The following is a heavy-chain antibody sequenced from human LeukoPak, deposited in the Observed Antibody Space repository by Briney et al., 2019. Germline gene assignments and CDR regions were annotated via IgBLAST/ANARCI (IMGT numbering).Heavy chain of an antibody. CDR2: KYYSGST. D-gene: IGHD5-18*01. CDR3: ARGRSYGFDFDS. CDR1: GVSINTCCYY. V-gene: IGHV4-61*01. J-gene: IGHJ4*02. Sequence: KPSETLSLTCAVSGVSINTCCYYWTWIRQPPGKGLEWIGYKYYSGSTRYNSSLTSRLTISLDTSKNQFSLRLTSVTAADTAVYYCARGRSYGFDFDSWGQGTLVIVSP.